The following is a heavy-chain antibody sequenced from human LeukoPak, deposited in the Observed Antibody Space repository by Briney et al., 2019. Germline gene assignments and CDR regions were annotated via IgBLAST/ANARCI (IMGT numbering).Heavy chain of an antibody. CDR3: AREAAYYDILTGSPAGGYFDY. D-gene: IGHD3-9*01. V-gene: IGHV4-59*12. J-gene: IGHJ4*02. Sequence: SETLSLTCTVSGGSISSYHWSWIRQPPGKGLEWIGYIYYSGSTNYNPSLKSRATISVDRSKNQFSLKLSSVTAADTAVYYCAREAAYYDILTGSPAGGYFDYWGQGTLVTVSS. CDR2: IYYSGST. CDR1: GGSISSYH.